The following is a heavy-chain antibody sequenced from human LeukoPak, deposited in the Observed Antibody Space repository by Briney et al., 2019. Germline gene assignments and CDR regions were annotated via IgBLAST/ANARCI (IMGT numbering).Heavy chain of an antibody. J-gene: IGHJ4*02. Sequence: PGGSLRLSCAASGFTFSSYAMHWVRQAPGKGLEWVAVISYDGSNKYYADSVKGRFTISRDNSKNTLYLQMNSLRAEDTAAYYCAREWGPTPYYYDSSGPISPAGYWGQGTLVTVSS. CDR1: GFTFSSYA. V-gene: IGHV3-30-3*01. D-gene: IGHD3-22*01. CDR3: AREWGPTPYYYDSSGPISPAGY. CDR2: ISYDGSNK.